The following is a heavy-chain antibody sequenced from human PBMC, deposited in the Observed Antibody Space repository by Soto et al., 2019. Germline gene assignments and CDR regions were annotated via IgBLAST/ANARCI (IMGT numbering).Heavy chain of an antibody. CDR3: ARSRTTVTPSGFQH. CDR2: IYYSGST. D-gene: IGHD4-17*01. Sequence: SETLSLTCTVSGGSISSYYWGWIRQPPGKGLEWIGYIYYSGSTNYNPSLKSRVTISVDTSKNQFSLKLSSVTAADTAVYYCARSRTTVTPSGFQHWGQGTLVTVS. CDR1: GGSISSYY. V-gene: IGHV4-59*01. J-gene: IGHJ1*01.